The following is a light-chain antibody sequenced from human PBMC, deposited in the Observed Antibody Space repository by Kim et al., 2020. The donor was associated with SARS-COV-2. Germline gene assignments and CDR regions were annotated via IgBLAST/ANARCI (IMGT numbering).Light chain of an antibody. J-gene: IGLJ2*01. Sequence: QSALTQPASVSGSPGQLITISCTGTSSDVGGYNYVSWYQQHPGKAPKLMIYDVSDRPSGVSNRFSGSKSGNTASLTISGLQAEDEADYYCSSYTSTYVIFGGGTQLTVL. CDR2: DVS. V-gene: IGLV2-14*03. CDR3: SSYTSTYVI. CDR1: SSDVGGYNY.